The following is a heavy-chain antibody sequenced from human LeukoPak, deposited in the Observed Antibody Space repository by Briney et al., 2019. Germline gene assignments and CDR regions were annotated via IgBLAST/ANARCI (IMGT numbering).Heavy chain of an antibody. Sequence: GGSLRLSCAASGFTFSSYWMSWVRQAPGKGLEWVAVISYDGSNKYHADSVKGRFTISRDNSKNTLYLQMNSLRAEDKAVYYCAKLSRYCSSTSCRLEGFDYWGQGTLVTVSS. J-gene: IGHJ4*02. V-gene: IGHV3-30*18. D-gene: IGHD2-2*01. CDR1: GFTFSSYW. CDR3: AKLSRYCSSTSCRLEGFDY. CDR2: ISYDGSNK.